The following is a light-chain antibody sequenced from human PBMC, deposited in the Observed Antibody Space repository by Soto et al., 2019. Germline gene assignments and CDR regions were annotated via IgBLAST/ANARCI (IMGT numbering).Light chain of an antibody. CDR1: QSVSKNF. Sequence: EIVLTQSPGTLSLSPGERATLSCRASQSVSKNFLAWYQQKPGQAPRLLIHDASSRATGIPDRFSGSGSGTDFNLTISRLEPEDFAMYYCQQCSTSPLTFGGGTKVEMK. CDR2: DAS. V-gene: IGKV3-20*01. J-gene: IGKJ4*01. CDR3: QQCSTSPLT.